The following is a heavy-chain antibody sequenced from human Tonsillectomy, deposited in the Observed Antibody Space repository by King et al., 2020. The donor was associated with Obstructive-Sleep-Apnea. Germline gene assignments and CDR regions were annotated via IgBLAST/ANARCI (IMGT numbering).Heavy chain of an antibody. D-gene: IGHD2-21*02. CDR3: GKGLYGDAHVGGTIDY. CDR1: GFTFDDYA. V-gene: IGHV3-9*01. J-gene: IGHJ4*02. CDR2: ISWTSGDI. Sequence: VQLVESGGGLVQPGRSLTLSCAASGFTFDDYAMHWVRQVPGEGLEWVSGISWTSGDIGYADSVKGRFVISRDSAKNSLYLQMNSLRADDTALYYCGKGLYGDAHVGGTIDYWGPGTLVTVSS.